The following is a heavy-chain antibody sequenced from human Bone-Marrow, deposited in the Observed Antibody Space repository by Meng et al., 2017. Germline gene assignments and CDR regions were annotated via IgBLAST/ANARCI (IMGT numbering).Heavy chain of an antibody. V-gene: IGHV3-48*03. CDR1: GFTFSSYE. D-gene: IGHD5-12*01. CDR2: ISSSGTTI. J-gene: IGHJ4*02. CDR3: ARLENSAYNLGAVDS. Sequence: GGSLRLSCVASGFTFSSYEMIWVRQAPGKGLEWVSYISSSGTTIYYVDSVKGRFTISRDDAKNSLFLQMNSLRAEDTAIYYCARLENSAYNLGAVDSWGQGTLVT.